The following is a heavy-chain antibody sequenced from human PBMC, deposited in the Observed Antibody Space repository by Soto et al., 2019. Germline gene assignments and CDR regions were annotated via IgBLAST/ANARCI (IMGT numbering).Heavy chain of an antibody. CDR3: ARDRLYFSSGVNYYGMDV. CDR1: GGSISSYY. Sequence: SETLSLTCTVSGGSISSYYWSWIRQPPGKGLEWIGYTYYTGSTNYNPSLKSRVTISVDTSKNQFSLKLTSVTAADTAVYYCARDRLYFSSGVNYYGMDVWGQGTTVTVSS. V-gene: IGHV4-59*01. J-gene: IGHJ6*02. D-gene: IGHD6-19*01. CDR2: TYYTGST.